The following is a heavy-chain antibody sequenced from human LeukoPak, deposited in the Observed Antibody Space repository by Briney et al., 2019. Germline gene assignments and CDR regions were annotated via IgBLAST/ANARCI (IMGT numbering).Heavy chain of an antibody. J-gene: IGHJ6*02. CDR1: GGSISSSRYY. D-gene: IGHD5-18*01. V-gene: IGHV4-39*01. CDR2: IYYSGST. CDR3: ARQSGPRYRGYSYGTYYYGMDV. Sequence: SETLSLTCTVSGGSISSSRYYWGWIRQPPGKGLEWIGSIYYSGSTYYNPSLKSRVTIPVDTSKNQFSLKLSSVTAADTAVYYCARQSGPRYRGYSYGTYYYGMDVWGQGTTVTVSS.